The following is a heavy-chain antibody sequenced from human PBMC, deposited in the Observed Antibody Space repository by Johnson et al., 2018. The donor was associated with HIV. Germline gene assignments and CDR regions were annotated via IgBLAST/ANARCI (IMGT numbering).Heavy chain of an antibody. CDR3: AREGASAVRYSSSWYGHDAFDI. D-gene: IGHD6-13*01. V-gene: IGHV3-23*04. J-gene: IGHJ3*02. CDR1: GFTFTSYA. Sequence: VQLVESGGGVVQPGRSLRLSCAASGFTFTSYAMHWVSAISGSGGSTYYADSVKGRFTIPRDNSKNTLYLQMNSLRAEDTAVYYCAREGASAVRYSSSWYGHDAFDIWGQGTMVTVSS. CDR2: ISGSGGST.